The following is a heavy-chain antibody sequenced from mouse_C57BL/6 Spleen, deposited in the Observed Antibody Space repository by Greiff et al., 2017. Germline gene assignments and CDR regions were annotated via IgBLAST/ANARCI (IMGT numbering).Heavy chain of an antibody. J-gene: IGHJ3*01. CDR2: IDPSASST. D-gene: IGHD2-4*01. CDR3: SRCDYWFAY. Sequence: QVQLQQPGAELVRPGTSVKLSCKASGYTFTSYWMHWVKQRPGQGLEWIGVIDPSASSTNYHQKFKGKATLTVDTSASPAYMQLSSLTSDDSAVYNCSRCDYWFAYWGQGTLVTVSA. V-gene: IGHV1-59*01. CDR1: GYTFTSYW.